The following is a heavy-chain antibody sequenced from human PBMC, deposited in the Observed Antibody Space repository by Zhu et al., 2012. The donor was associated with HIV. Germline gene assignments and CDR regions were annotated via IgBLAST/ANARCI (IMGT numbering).Heavy chain of an antibody. CDR1: TYSISSGYY. D-gene: IGHD5-12*01. Sequence: QVQLQESGPGLVKPSETLSLTCAVSTYSISSGYYWGWIRQPPGKGLEWIGSIYHSGNTYYNPSLKGRVTISVDTSKNQFSLKLSSVTAADTAVYYCARLPGWWLRFGRDDAFDIWGQGTMVTVSS. J-gene: IGHJ3*02. CDR3: ARLPGWWLRFGRDDAFDI. V-gene: IGHV4-38-2*01. CDR2: IYHSGNT.